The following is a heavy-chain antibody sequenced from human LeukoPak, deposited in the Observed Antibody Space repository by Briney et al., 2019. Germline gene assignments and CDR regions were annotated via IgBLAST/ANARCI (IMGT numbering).Heavy chain of an antibody. Sequence: GGSLRLSCAASGFTFSSYGMHWVRPAPGKGLEWVAVISYDGSNKYYADSVKGRFTISRDNSKNTLYLQMNSLRAEDTAVYYCAKDRGVWFGELSSAFDYWGQGTLVTVSS. CDR2: ISYDGSNK. J-gene: IGHJ4*02. CDR3: AKDRGVWFGELSSAFDY. CDR1: GFTFSSYG. V-gene: IGHV3-30*18. D-gene: IGHD3-10*01.